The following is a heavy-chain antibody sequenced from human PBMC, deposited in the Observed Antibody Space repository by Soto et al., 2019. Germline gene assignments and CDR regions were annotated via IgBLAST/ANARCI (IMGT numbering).Heavy chain of an antibody. V-gene: IGHV1-2*02. D-gene: IGHD6-19*01. CDR1: GYTFTGYY. CDR2: INPNSGGT. J-gene: IGHJ4*02. Sequence: GASVKVSCKASGYTFTGYYMHWVRQAPGQGLEWMGWINPNSGGTNYAQKFQGRVTMTRDTSISTAYMELSRLRSDDTAVYYCARPLAVAGDRGGNFDYWGQGTLVTVSS. CDR3: ARPLAVAGDRGGNFDY.